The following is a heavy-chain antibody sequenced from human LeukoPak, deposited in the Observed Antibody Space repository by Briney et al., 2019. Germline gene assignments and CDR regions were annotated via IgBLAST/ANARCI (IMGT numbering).Heavy chain of an antibody. V-gene: IGHV3-15*01. CDR1: GFTSVEAW. D-gene: IGHD2-2*02. J-gene: IGHJ4*02. CDR2: IKSKTDGGTT. CDR3: TSRLVVPAAIYYLDF. Sequence: GGPLRSPWAAPGFTSVEAWRPGLRQAPGKGREWFGRIKSKTDGGTTDYGAPVKGRFTISRDDPKNTLYLHMKSLKTEDTAVYYCTSRLVVPAAIYYLDFWGQGILVTVSS.